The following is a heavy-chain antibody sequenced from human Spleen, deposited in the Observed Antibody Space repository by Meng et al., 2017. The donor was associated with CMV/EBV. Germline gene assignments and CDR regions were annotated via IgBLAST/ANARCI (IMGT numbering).Heavy chain of an antibody. V-gene: IGHV3-30-3*02. CDR2: ISSDETTT. Sequence: SALPFPSYWLHWVRQAPGKGLEWVAAISSDETTTYYPDSVRGRFTVSRDNSKNVIYLQMNSLRPEDTALYFYAKDPIGGNYRGSHFDYWGQGVLVTVS. CDR3: AKDPIGGNYRGSHFDY. J-gene: IGHJ4*02. D-gene: IGHD3-16*01. CDR1: ALPFPSYW.